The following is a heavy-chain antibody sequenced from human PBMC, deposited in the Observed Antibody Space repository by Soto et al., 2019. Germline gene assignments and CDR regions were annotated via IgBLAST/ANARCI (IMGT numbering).Heavy chain of an antibody. CDR2: ISSSSYI. Sequence: HGGSLRLSCAASGLTFSSYSMNWVLQAPGKGLEWVSSISSSSYIYYADSVEGRFTISRDNAKNSLYLQMNSLRAEDTAVYYCARVIGGYGYYYYYYGMDVWGQGTTVTVSS. D-gene: IGHD3-16*01. CDR3: ARVIGGYGYYYYYYGMDV. V-gene: IGHV3-21*01. J-gene: IGHJ6*02. CDR1: GLTFSSYS.